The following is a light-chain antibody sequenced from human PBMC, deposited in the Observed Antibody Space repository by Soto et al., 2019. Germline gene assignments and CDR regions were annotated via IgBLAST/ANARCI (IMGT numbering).Light chain of an antibody. J-gene: IGKJ4*01. CDR3: QQYNSSPA. CDR2: DAS. V-gene: IGKV1-5*01. Sequence: DIQMTQSPSPLSASVGDRVTITCRASQRISSWLAWYQQKPGKAPKLLIYDASSLESGVPSRFSGSGSGTEFTLTISSLQPDDFATYYCQQYNSSPAFGGGTK. CDR1: QRISSW.